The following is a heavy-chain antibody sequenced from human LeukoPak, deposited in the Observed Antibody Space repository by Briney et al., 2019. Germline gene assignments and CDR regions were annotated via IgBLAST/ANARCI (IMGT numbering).Heavy chain of an antibody. J-gene: IGHJ3*02. CDR2: INPNSGGT. Sequence: GASVKVSCKASGYTFTSYYIHWVRQAPGQGLEWTGRINPNSGGTNYAQKFQGRVTMTRDTSISTAYMELSRLRSDDTAVYSCARWTSSTDAFDIWGQGTVVTVSS. V-gene: IGHV1-2*06. CDR3: ARWTSSTDAFDI. CDR1: GYTFTSYY. D-gene: IGHD6-13*01.